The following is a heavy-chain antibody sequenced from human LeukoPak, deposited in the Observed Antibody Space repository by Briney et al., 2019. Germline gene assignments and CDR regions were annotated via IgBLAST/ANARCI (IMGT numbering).Heavy chain of an antibody. CDR3: AKVQGTETTLGAFDI. CDR2: ISWNSGSI. Sequence: GRSLRLSCAASGFTLDDYAMHWVRQAPGKGLEWVSGISWNSGSIGYADSVKGRFTISRDNAKNSLYLQMNSLRAEDMALYYCAKVQGTETTLGAFDIWGQGTMVTVSS. D-gene: IGHD1-1*01. CDR1: GFTLDDYA. J-gene: IGHJ3*02. V-gene: IGHV3-9*03.